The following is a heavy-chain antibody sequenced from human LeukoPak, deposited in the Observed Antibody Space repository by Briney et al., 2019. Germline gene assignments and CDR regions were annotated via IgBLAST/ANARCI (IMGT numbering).Heavy chain of an antibody. CDR3: AKHSVLTGSGYAFDI. CDR2: IHYSGGT. Sequence: SGTLSLTRTVSGGSISNYYWSWIRQSPGKGLEWIGYIHYSGGTKYNPSLKSRVIISVDMSMNQFSLKLSSVTAADTAMYYCAKHSVLTGSGYAFDIWGQGTAVTVSS. D-gene: IGHD3-9*01. CDR1: GGSISNYY. J-gene: IGHJ3*02. V-gene: IGHV4-59*08.